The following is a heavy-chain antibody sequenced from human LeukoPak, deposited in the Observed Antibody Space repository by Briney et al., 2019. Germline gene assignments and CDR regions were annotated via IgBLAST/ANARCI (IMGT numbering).Heavy chain of an antibody. D-gene: IGHD1-1*01. CDR1: EFTFGDYA. Sequence: GGSLRLSCTASEFTFGDYAMNWVRQALGRGREWVGLIRSKAYGAKAEYAASVKGRFTISRDDTKRLSYMQISRLQNERTAVNSCTRDVSWNGFDYWGQGTLVTVSS. CDR2: IRSKAYGAKA. CDR3: TRDVSWNGFDY. J-gene: IGHJ4*02. V-gene: IGHV3-49*04.